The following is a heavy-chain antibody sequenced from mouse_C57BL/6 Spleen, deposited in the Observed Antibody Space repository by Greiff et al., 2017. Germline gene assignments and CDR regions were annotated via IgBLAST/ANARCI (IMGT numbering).Heavy chain of an antibody. D-gene: IGHD2-2*01. J-gene: IGHJ2*01. V-gene: IGHV1-52*01. CDR3: ARQGYGYYFDY. Sequence: QVQLQQPGAELVKPGSSVKLSCKASGYTFTSYWMHWVKQRPIQGLEWIGNIDPSDRETHYNQKFKDKATLTVDKSSSTAYMQLSSLTSEDSAVYYCARQGYGYYFDYWGKGTTLTVSS. CDR1: GYTFTSYW. CDR2: IDPSDRET.